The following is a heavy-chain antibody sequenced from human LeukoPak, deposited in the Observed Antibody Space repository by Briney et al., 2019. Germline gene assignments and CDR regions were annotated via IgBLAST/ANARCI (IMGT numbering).Heavy chain of an antibody. J-gene: IGHJ4*02. CDR3: ARSPANWNYASDC. D-gene: IGHD1-7*01. V-gene: IGHV3-48*03. CDR1: EFAFSTYE. CDR2: IGTGGSTV. Sequence: GGSLRLSCVASEFAFSTYEMNWVRQAPGKGLEWVSYIGTGGSTVYYADSVKGRFTISRDDAKNSMYPQMDSLRAEDTAVYYCARSPANWNYASDCWGQGTLVTVSS.